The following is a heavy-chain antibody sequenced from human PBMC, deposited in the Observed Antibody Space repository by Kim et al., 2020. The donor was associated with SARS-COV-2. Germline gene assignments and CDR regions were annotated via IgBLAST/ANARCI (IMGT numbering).Heavy chain of an antibody. J-gene: IGHJ4*02. CDR3: ARDNNIVVVVAAHDY. Sequence: DSVEGRGTIARDNSKNKLYLKMNRLRAEDTAVYYCARDNNIVVVVAAHDYWGQGTLVTVSS. V-gene: IGHV3-23*01. D-gene: IGHD2-15*01.